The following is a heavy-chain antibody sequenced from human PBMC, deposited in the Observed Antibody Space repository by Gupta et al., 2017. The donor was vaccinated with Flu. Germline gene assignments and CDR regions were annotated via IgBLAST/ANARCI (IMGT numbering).Heavy chain of an antibody. Sequence: LEWVSAISGSGGSTYYADSVKGRFTISRDNSKNTLYLQMNSLRAEDTAVYYCAKASDLDEPTYGDYTDWFDPWGQGTLVTVSS. D-gene: IGHD4-17*01. J-gene: IGHJ5*02. CDR2: ISGSGGST. CDR3: AKASDLDEPTYGDYTDWFDP. V-gene: IGHV3-23*01.